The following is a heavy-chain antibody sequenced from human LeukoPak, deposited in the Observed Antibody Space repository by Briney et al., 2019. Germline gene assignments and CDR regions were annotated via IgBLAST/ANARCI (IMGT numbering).Heavy chain of an antibody. CDR3: ARSAYWTFGY. J-gene: IGHJ4*02. Sequence: GGSLRLSCAASGFTFSRYWMSWVRQAPGKGPEWVANIKEDGSERYQVDSVKGRFAISRDNAKDSLYLQMNSLRAEDTAIYYCARSAYWTFGYLGQGALVTVSS. D-gene: IGHD2-8*02. V-gene: IGHV3-7*01. CDR1: GFTFSRYW. CDR2: IKEDGSER.